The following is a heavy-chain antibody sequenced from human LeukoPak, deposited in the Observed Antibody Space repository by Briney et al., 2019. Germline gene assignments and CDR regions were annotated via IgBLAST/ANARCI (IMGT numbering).Heavy chain of an antibody. V-gene: IGHV3-30*02. CDR3: AKDGGSGWY. CDR1: GITFRNYG. CDR2: IWYDGSNK. J-gene: IGHJ4*02. D-gene: IGHD6-19*01. Sequence: GGSLRLSCAASGITFRNYGMQWVRQAPGKGLEWVAVIWYDGSNKYYGDSVKGRFTISRDNSKNTPYLQMNSLRAEDTAVYYCAKDGGSGWYWGQGTLVTVSS.